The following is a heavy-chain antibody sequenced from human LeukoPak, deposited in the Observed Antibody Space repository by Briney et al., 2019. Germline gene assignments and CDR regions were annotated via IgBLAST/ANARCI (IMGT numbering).Heavy chain of an antibody. D-gene: IGHD2-2*01. CDR2: ISYDGSNK. CDR1: GFTFSSYA. Sequence: GRSLRLSCAASGFTFSSYAMHWVRQAPGKGLEWVAVISYDGSNKYYADSVKGRFTISRGNAKNSLSLQMNSLRAEDTAVYYCARDHVGYQLPNLRHYYYMDVWGKGTTVTISS. J-gene: IGHJ6*03. V-gene: IGHV3-30*04. CDR3: ARDHVGYQLPNLRHYYYMDV.